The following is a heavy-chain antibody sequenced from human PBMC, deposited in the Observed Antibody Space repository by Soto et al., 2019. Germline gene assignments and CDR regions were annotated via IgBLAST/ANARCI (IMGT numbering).Heavy chain of an antibody. V-gene: IGHV4-30-4*01. CDR3: AREYYDFWSAHSPSPSTTQDV. Sequence: PSETLSLTCTVSGGSISSGDYYWSWIRQPPGKGLEWIGYIYYSGSTYYNPSLKSRVTISVDTSKNQFSLKLSSVTAADTAVYYCAREYYDFWSAHSPSPSTTQDVWGQGTTVTVSS. D-gene: IGHD3-3*01. CDR1: GGSISSGDYY. CDR2: IYYSGST. J-gene: IGHJ6*02.